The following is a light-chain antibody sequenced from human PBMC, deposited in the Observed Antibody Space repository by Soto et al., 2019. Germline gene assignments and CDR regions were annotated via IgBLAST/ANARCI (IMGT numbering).Light chain of an antibody. J-gene: IGLJ3*02. Sequence: QSALPHPASVSWSPGHSITISCTGTSSDIGGYNYVSWYQQYPGKAPKVIIYEVRNRPSGVSDRFSGSKSGNTASLTISGIHAEDEADYYYNSYKSTGTLVFGGGTK. CDR2: EVR. CDR1: SSDIGGYNY. V-gene: IGLV2-14*01. CDR3: NSYKSTGTLV.